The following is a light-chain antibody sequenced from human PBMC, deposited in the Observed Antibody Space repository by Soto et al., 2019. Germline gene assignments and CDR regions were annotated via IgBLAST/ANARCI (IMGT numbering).Light chain of an antibody. V-gene: IGLV1-40*01. CDR3: QSYDSSLTTFV. CDR2: GDN. CDR1: SSNIGAEYD. Sequence: QSALTQPASVSGSPGQSITISCTGSSSNIGAEYDVHWYQQLPGTAPKRLIYGDNNRPSGVPDRFSGSKSGTSASLAITGLQPEDEADYYCQSYDSSLTTFVFGTGTKVTVL. J-gene: IGLJ1*01.